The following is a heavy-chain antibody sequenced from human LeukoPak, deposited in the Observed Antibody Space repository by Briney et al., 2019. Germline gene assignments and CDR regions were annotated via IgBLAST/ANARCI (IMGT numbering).Heavy chain of an antibody. J-gene: IGHJ5*02. D-gene: IGHD3-3*01. V-gene: IGHV1-8*01. CDR2: MNPNSGNT. Sequence: GASVNVSCKASGYTFTSYDINWVRQATGQGLEWMGWMNPNSGNTGYAQKFQGRVTMTRNTSISTAYMELSSLRSEDTAMYYCARVLRFLREGAVDPWGQGTLVTVSS. CDR1: GYTFTSYD. CDR3: ARVLRFLREGAVDP.